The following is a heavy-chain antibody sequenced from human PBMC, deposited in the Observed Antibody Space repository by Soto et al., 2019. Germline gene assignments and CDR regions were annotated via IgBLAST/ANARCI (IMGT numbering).Heavy chain of an antibody. J-gene: IGHJ6*02. CDR2: ISASGSTT. V-gene: IGHV3-48*03. CDR3: ARHNFYDYFWSGQVLMAV. Sequence: GGSLRLSCAASGFTFRNYEMNWVRQAPGKGLEWVSYISASGSTTYYADSVKGRFTVSRDNAENSLFLHMNGLTAEDTAVYYCARHNFYDYFWSGQVLMAVRGQRSTVIVSS. CDR1: GFTFRNYE. D-gene: IGHD3-3*01.